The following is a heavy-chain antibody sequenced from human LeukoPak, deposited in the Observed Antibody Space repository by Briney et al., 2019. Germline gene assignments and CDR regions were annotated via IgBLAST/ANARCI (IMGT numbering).Heavy chain of an antibody. V-gene: IGHV3-74*01. D-gene: IGHD6-13*01. CDR3: ARVRAAAGTRVDFWYFDL. J-gene: IGHJ2*01. CDR1: GFTFSNAW. CDR2: INSDGSST. Sequence: GGSLRLSCAASGFTFSNAWMSWVRRAPGKGLVWVSRINSDGSSTSYADSVKGRFTISRDNAKNTLYLQMNSLRAEDTAVYYCARVRAAAGTRVDFWYFDLWGRGTLVTVSS.